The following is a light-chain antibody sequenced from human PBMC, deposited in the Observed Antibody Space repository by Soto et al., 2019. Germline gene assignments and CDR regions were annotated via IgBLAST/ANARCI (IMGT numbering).Light chain of an antibody. CDR3: QHYVERSPIT. CDR1: QSVSSR. Sequence: EIVMTQSPCTLSWSPGERATLSWRASQSVSSRLAWYQQKPGQAPRLLISGASSRATGIPDRFSGSGSATDFTLTISRLEPQDFALYYCQHYVERSPITFGQGTRLEIK. J-gene: IGKJ5*01. V-gene: IGKV3-20*01. CDR2: GAS.